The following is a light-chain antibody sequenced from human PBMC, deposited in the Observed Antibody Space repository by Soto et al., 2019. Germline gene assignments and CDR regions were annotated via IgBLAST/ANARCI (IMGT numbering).Light chain of an antibody. CDR2: VTSDGSH. CDR3: QAWGTGGV. CDR1: SGHSDYA. J-gene: IGLJ3*02. Sequence: QSVLTQSPSASASPGASVKLTCTLSSGHSDYAIAWHQQQPEKGPRYLMKVTSDGSHTNGDGIPDRFSGSSSGADRYLTISSLRSDDEADYYCQAWGTGGVFGGGTKLTVL. V-gene: IGLV4-69*01.